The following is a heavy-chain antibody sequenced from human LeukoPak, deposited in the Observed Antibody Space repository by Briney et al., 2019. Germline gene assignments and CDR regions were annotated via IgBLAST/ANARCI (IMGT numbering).Heavy chain of an antibody. Sequence: PGGSLRLSCAASGFTFSDYDMSWIRQAPGQGLEWVSYISSSGSTINYADTVKGRFTISTDNAKNSLYLQMNSLRAEDTAVYYCARGANYDFWEDKWFDPWGQGTLVTVSS. V-gene: IGHV3-11*01. D-gene: IGHD3-3*01. CDR1: GFTFSDYD. CDR3: ARGANYDFWEDKWFDP. J-gene: IGHJ5*02. CDR2: ISSSGSTI.